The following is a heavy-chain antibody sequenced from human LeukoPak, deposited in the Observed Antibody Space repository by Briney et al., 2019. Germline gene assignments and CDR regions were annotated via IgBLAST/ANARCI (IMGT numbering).Heavy chain of an antibody. Sequence: GGSLRLSCAASGFTFSSYWMSWVRQAPGKGLEWVANIKQDGSEKYYVDSVKGRFTISRDNAKNSLYLQMNSLRAEDTAVYYCARGPLRFLEWAFQHWGQGTLVTVSS. D-gene: IGHD3-3*01. CDR2: IKQDGSEK. V-gene: IGHV3-7*01. CDR3: ARGPLRFLEWAFQH. CDR1: GFTFSSYW. J-gene: IGHJ1*01.